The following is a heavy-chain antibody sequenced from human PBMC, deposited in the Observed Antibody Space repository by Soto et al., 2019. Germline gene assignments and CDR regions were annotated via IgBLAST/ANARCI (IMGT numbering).Heavy chain of an antibody. CDR1: GGSISSGDYY. D-gene: IGHD4-17*01. Sequence: PSETLSLTCTVSGGSISSGDYYWSWIRQPPGKGLEWIGYIYYSGSTYYNPSLKSRVTISVDTSKNQFSLKLSSVTAADTAVYYCARAYGAPLNFDYWGQGTLVTVSS. CDR3: ARAYGAPLNFDY. V-gene: IGHV4-30-4*01. J-gene: IGHJ4*02. CDR2: IYYSGST.